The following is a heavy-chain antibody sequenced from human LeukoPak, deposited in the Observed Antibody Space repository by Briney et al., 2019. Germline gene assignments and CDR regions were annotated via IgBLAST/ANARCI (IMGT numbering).Heavy chain of an antibody. D-gene: IGHD3-10*01. V-gene: IGHV3-7*01. CDR3: TRSSSGAFDI. Sequence: PGGSLRLSCAASGFTFSSYWMSWVRQARGKGLEWVANIKQDGSEKYYVDSVKGRFTIFRDNAKNSLFLQMNSLTAEDTAVYYCTRSSSGAFDIWGQGTMVTVSS. CDR1: GFTFSSYW. CDR2: IKQDGSEK. J-gene: IGHJ3*02.